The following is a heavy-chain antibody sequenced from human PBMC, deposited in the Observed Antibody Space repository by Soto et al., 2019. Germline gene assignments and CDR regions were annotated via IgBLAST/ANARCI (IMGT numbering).Heavy chain of an antibody. CDR3: AIAGGSYGTEYFQH. J-gene: IGHJ1*01. CDR1: GGSISSYY. Sequence: PSETLSLTCTVSGGSISSYYWSWIRQPPGKGLEWIGYIYYSGSTNYNPSLKSRVTISVDTSKNQFSLKLSSVTAADTAVYYCAIAGGSYGTEYFQHWGQGTLVTVSS. CDR2: IYYSGST. V-gene: IGHV4-59*01. D-gene: IGHD1-26*01.